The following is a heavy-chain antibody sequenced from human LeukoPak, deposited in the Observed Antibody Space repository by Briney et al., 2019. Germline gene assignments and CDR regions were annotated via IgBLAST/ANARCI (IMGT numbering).Heavy chain of an antibody. CDR1: EFTFTNCA. J-gene: IGHJ4*02. Sequence: GGSLRLSLQAPEFTFTNCALGWSRRPPGKGLGWFSSISGSGSSTYYADSVKGRFTISRDNSKNTLYLQMNSLRAEDTAVYYCASGITLLRGVMDFWGQGTLVTVSA. V-gene: IGHV3-23*01. CDR2: ISGSGSST. D-gene: IGHD3-10*01. CDR3: ASGITLLRGVMDF.